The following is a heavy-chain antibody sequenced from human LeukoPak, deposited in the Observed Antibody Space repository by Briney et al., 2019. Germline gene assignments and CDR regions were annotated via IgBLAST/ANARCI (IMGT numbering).Heavy chain of an antibody. CDR1: GFAFDSYC. V-gene: IGHV3-21*01. CDR3: TRASGTSGWYPAFDY. Sequence: GGSLILSCAASGFAFDSYCINWVRQAPGMGLEWVSSITPTSAYIYYADSVKGRFSISRDNADNSLSLQMNSLRGEDTAVYYCTRASGTSGWYPAFDYWGQGVLVTVSS. CDR2: ITPTSAYI. J-gene: IGHJ4*02. D-gene: IGHD6-19*01.